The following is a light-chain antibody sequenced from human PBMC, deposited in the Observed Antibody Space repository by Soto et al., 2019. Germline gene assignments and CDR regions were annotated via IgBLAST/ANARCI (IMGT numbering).Light chain of an antibody. Sequence: EIVLTQSPGTLSLSPGERATLSCRASQSVSNNYLAWYQQKPGQAPRLLIYGASNRATGIPDRFSGSGSGTDFTLTISRLEPDDFAVYFCQQYKNWPPITFGQGTRLEIK. CDR3: QQYKNWPPIT. CDR2: GAS. CDR1: QSVSNNY. V-gene: IGKV3-20*01. J-gene: IGKJ5*01.